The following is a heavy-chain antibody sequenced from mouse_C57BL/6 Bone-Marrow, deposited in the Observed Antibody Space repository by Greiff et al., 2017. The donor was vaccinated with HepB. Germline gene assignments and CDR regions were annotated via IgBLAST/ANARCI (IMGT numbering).Heavy chain of an antibody. CDR3: ASSVTVPSFAY. CDR2: IYPNSGGT. J-gene: IGHJ3*01. V-gene: IGHV1-72*01. Sequence: VQLQQPGAELVKPGASVKLSCKASGYTFTSYWMHWVKQRPGRGLEWIGRIYPNSGGTKYNEKFKSKATLTVDKPSSTAYMQLSSLTSEDSAVYYCASSVTVPSFAYWGQGTLVTVSA. CDR1: GYTFTSYW. D-gene: IGHD2-12*01.